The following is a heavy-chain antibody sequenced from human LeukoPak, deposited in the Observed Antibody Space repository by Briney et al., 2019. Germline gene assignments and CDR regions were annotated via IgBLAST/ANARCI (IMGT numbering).Heavy chain of an antibody. V-gene: IGHV3-30*18. J-gene: IGHJ4*02. CDR2: ISYDGRNE. CDR1: GFSFSSSW. CDR3: VNSLDGTGWWDFDC. D-gene: IGHD6-19*01. Sequence: GGSLRLSCAASGFSFSSSWMSWVRQAPGKGLEWVGVISYDGRNEHYSDSVKGRFTISRDNSKNTLYLQMNSLRAEDSAVYYCVNSLDGTGWWDFDCWGQGTLVTVSS.